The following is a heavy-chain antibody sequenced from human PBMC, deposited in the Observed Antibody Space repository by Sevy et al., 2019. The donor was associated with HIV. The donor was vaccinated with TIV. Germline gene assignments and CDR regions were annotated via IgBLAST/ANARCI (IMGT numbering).Heavy chain of an antibody. V-gene: IGHV4-59*08. CDR3: TRQSVTYDILTGWNYYGVDV. Sequence: LMQASETLSLTCTVSGDSISSNYWNWIRQPPGKGLEWIGYIYHSGSTNYNPSLKSRVTISVDTSKNQFSLRLSSVTAADTAVYYCTRQSVTYDILTGWNYYGVDVWGQGTTVTVSS. D-gene: IGHD3-9*01. J-gene: IGHJ6*02. CDR1: GDSISSNY. CDR2: IYHSGST.